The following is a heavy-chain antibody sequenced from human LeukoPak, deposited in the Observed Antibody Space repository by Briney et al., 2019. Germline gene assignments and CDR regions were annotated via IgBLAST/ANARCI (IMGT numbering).Heavy chain of an antibody. Sequence: GSLRLSCAASGFTFSSYDMHWVRQATGKGLEWVSAIGTAGDTYYPGSVKGRFTISRENAKNSLYLQMNSLRAGDTAVYYCARGGDYNWFDPWGQGTLVTVSS. CDR3: ARGGDYNWFDP. CDR2: IGTAGDT. D-gene: IGHD4-17*01. V-gene: IGHV3-13*01. J-gene: IGHJ5*02. CDR1: GFTFSSYD.